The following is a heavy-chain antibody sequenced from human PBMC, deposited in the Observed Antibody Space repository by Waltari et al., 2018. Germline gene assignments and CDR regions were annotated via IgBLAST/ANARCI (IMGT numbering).Heavy chain of an antibody. Sequence: QLLESGGGLVQPGGSLRLSCSDSGLTFSMFAMSWVRQAQGKGVELVSGISNSGADTYYTDSVEGRFTISRDKSKKTLYLQMNTLRVEDTAVYYCAKDHGIAYWGQGTLVTVSS. D-gene: IGHD2-21*01. J-gene: IGHJ4*02. V-gene: IGHV3-23*01. CDR1: GLTFSMFA. CDR3: AKDHGIAY. CDR2: ISNSGADT.